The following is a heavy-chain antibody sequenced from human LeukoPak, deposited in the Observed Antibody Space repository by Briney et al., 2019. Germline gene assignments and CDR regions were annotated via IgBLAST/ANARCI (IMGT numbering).Heavy chain of an antibody. V-gene: IGHV4-34*01. Sequence: GSLRLSCAASGFTFSSYGMHWVRQAPGKGLEWIGEINHSGSTNYNPSLKSRVTISVDTSKNQFSLKLSSVTAADTAVYYCARVIFGELLRYYYMDVWGKGTTVTVSS. D-gene: IGHD3-10*01. CDR1: GFTFSSYG. J-gene: IGHJ6*03. CDR2: INHSGST. CDR3: ARVIFGELLRYYYMDV.